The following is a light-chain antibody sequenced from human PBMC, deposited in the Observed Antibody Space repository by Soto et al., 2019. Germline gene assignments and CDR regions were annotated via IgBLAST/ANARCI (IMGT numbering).Light chain of an antibody. CDR3: QQLKSYPRT. V-gene: IGKV1-9*01. CDR2: GAS. CDR1: QGTTSY. J-gene: IGKJ1*01. Sequence: DIQLTQSPSFLSASVGDRVTITCRASQGTTSYLAWYQQKPGKAPKLLIYGASTLQSGVPSRFSGSGSGTEFTLTISSLQPEDFATYYCQQLKSYPRTFGQGTKVQIK.